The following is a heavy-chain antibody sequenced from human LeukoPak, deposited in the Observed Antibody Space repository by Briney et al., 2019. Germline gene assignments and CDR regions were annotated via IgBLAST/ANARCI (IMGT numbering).Heavy chain of an antibody. J-gene: IGHJ4*02. CDR2: ISAYNGNT. D-gene: IGHD3-10*01. Sequence: ASVTVSCTASGYTFTSYGISWVRQAPGQGLEWMGWISAYNGNTNYAQKLQGRVTMSTDTSTSTAYMELRSLRSDDTAVYYCMVRGVNYYFDYWGQGTLVTVSS. CDR1: GYTFTSYG. V-gene: IGHV1-18*01. CDR3: MVRGVNYYFDY.